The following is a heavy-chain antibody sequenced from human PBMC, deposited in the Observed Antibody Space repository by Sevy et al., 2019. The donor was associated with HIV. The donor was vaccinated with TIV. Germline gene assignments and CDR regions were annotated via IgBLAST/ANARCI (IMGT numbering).Heavy chain of an antibody. CDR1: GFTFSSYA. V-gene: IGHV3-23*01. CDR3: AKDSQQQLPYNWFDP. D-gene: IGHD6-13*01. Sequence: GGSLRLSCAASGFTFSSYAMSWVRQAPGKGLEWVSAISGSGGSTYYADSVKGRFTISRDNSKKTQYLQMNSLRAEDTAVYYCAKDSQQQLPYNWFDPWGQGTLVTVSS. CDR2: ISGSGGST. J-gene: IGHJ5*02.